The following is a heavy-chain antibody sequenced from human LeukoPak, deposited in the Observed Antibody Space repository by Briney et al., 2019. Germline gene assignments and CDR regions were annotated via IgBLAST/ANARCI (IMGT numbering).Heavy chain of an antibody. J-gene: IGHJ4*02. CDR2: IYYSGIT. V-gene: IGHV4-59*01. CDR1: GGSISSYY. D-gene: IGHD4-17*01. Sequence: PSETLSLTCTVSGGSISSYYWSWIRQPPGRGLEWIGYIYYSGITNSNPSLTSRVTISVDTSKNQFPLRLSSVTAADTAVYYCAREGDYSNFDSWGQGTLVTVPS. CDR3: AREGDYSNFDS.